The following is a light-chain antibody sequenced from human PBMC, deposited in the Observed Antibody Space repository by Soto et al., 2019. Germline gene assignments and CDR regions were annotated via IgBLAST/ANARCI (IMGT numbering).Light chain of an antibody. CDR3: GTWDSSLSAVV. J-gene: IGLJ3*02. CDR2: DNN. Sequence: QSVLTQPPSVSAAPGQKVTISCSGSSSNIGNNPVSWYQHLPGTAPKVIIYDNNRRPFPDRFSGSKSGTSATLGITGLQTGDEADYYCGTWDSSLSAVVFGGGTKLTVL. CDR1: SSNIGNNP. V-gene: IGLV1-51*01.